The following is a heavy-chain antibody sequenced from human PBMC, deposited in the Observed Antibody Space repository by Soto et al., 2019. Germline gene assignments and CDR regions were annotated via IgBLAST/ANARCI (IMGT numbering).Heavy chain of an antibody. CDR3: AKDVAIFGVEDYQIDYYYGMDV. CDR2: ISGSGGRT. J-gene: IGHJ6*02. D-gene: IGHD3-3*01. V-gene: IGHV3-23*01. CDR1: GFTFISYA. Sequence: PGWSLRLYCEASGFTFISYAMKWVRQAPGKGLEWVSVISGSGGRTYYADSVRGRFTISRDNSKNTLYLQMNSLRAEDTAVYYCAKDVAIFGVEDYQIDYYYGMDVWGQGTTVTVSS.